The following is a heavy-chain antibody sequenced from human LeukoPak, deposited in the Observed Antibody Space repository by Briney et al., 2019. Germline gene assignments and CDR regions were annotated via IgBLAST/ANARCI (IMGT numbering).Heavy chain of an antibody. V-gene: IGHV4-39*07. CDR1: GGSISSSSYY. CDR2: INHSGST. CDR3: ARYSNYANYFDY. Sequence: SETLSLTCTVSGGSISSSSYYWSWIRQPPGKGLEWIGEINHSGSTNYNPSLKSRVTISVDTSKNQFSLKLSSVTAADTAVYYCARYSNYANYFDYWGQGTLVTVSS. J-gene: IGHJ4*02. D-gene: IGHD4-11*01.